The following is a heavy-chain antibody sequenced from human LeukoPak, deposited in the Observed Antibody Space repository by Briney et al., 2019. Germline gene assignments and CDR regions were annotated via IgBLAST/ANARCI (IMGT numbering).Heavy chain of an antibody. CDR1: GGSISSGSHY. D-gene: IGHD6-6*01. V-gene: IGHV4-61*02. CDR2: IYTSGST. J-gene: IGHJ6*03. CDR3: ARDGLATYYYYYYMDV. Sequence: SETLSLTCTVSGGSISSGSHYWSSIRQPAGKGLEWIGRIYTSGSTNYNPSLKSRVTISVGTSKNQFSLRLSSVTAADTAVYFCARDGLATYYYYYYMDVWGKGTTVTVSS.